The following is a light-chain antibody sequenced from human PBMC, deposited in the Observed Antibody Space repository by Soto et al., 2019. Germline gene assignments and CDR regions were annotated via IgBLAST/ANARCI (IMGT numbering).Light chain of an antibody. CDR2: GAS. J-gene: IGKJ5*01. V-gene: IGKV3-20*01. CDR3: QQYGSSPPSST. Sequence: EMVLTQSPVTLSVYTGERATLSCRASQSVSSNLAWYQQKPGQAPRLLIYGASNRATDIPDRFSGRGSGTDFTLTISRLEPEDFAVYYCQQYGSSPPSSTSGHRTRLEI. CDR1: QSVSSN.